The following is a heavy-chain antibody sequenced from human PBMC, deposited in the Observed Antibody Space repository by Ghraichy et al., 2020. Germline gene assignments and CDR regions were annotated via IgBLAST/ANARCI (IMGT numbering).Heavy chain of an antibody. CDR1: GGSVSSGSYY. J-gene: IGHJ4*02. V-gene: IGHV4-61*01. CDR3: ARGTITFGGVVVSRLFDY. Sequence: SETLSLTCTVSGGSVSSGSYYWSWIRQTPGKGLEWIGYMYYSGSTNYNPSLKSRVTISADTSKNQFFLKLSPVTAADTAVYYCARGTITFGGVVVSRLFDYWGQGTLVTVSS. D-gene: IGHD3-16*02. CDR2: MYYSGST.